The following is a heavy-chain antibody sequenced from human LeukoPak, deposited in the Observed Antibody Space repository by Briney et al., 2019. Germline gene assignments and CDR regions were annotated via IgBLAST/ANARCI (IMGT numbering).Heavy chain of an antibody. CDR2: IYPGDSDT. CDR1: GYSFTSYW. V-gene: IGHV5-51*01. CDR3: VRLYDSSGYHFDY. J-gene: IGHJ4*02. D-gene: IGHD3-22*01. Sequence: GESLKISCKGSGYSFTSYWIGWVRQMPGKGLEWMGIIYPGDSDTRYSPSFQGQVTISTDESISTAYLQWSSLKASDTAMYYCVRLYDSSGYHFDYWGQGTLVTVSS.